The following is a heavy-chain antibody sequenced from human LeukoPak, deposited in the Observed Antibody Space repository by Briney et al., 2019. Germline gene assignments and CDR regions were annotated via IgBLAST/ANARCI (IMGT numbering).Heavy chain of an antibody. CDR3: ARDEADIVVVPAAMALDY. Sequence: ASVKVSCKASGYTFTSYDVNWVRQATGQGLEWMGWINPNSGNTGYAQKFQGRVTMTRNTYISTAYMELSSLRSEDTAVYYCARDEADIVVVPAAMALDYWGQGTLVTVSS. CDR1: GYTFTSYD. V-gene: IGHV1-8*01. D-gene: IGHD2-2*01. J-gene: IGHJ4*02. CDR2: INPNSGNT.